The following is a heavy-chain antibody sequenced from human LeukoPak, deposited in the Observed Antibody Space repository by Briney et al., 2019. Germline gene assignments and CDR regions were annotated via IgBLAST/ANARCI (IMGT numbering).Heavy chain of an antibody. Sequence: PGGSLRLSCAASGFTVSSNYMSWVRQAPGEGLECVSVIYSGGSTYSADSVKGRFTISRHNSKNTLYLQMNSLRAEDTAVYYCARGEDGMDVWGQGTTVTVSS. CDR3: ARGEDGMDV. CDR1: GFTVSSNY. J-gene: IGHJ6*02. V-gene: IGHV3-53*04. CDR2: IYSGGST.